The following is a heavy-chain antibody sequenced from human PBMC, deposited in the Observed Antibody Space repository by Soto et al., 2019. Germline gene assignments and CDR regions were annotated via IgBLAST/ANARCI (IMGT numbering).Heavy chain of an antibody. V-gene: IGHV3-7*04. D-gene: IGHD6-25*01. CDR1: GFTFSSYW. CDR3: ARASGADPVAS. CDR2: IKEDGSER. J-gene: IGHJ5*02. Sequence: EVQLVESGGGLVQPGGSLRLSCAASGFTFSSYWMSWVRQAPGKGLEWVANIKEDGSERYYVDSVKGRFTISRDNAKNSLYRQMNSLSAEDTAVYSCARASGADPVASWGQGTLVTVSS.